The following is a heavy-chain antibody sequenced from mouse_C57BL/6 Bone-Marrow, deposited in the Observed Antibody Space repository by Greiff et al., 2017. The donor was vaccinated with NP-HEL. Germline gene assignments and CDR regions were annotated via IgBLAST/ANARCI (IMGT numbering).Heavy chain of an antibody. V-gene: IGHV3-6*01. Sequence: EVQLQQSGPGLVKPSQSLSLTCSVTGYSITSGYYWNWIRQFPGNKLEWMGYISYDGSNNYNPSLKNRISITRDTSKNQFFLKLNSVTTEDTATYYCASLYDGYYPDYWGQGTSVTVSS. CDR3: ASLYDGYYPDY. CDR2: ISYDGSN. J-gene: IGHJ4*01. D-gene: IGHD2-3*01. CDR1: GYSITSGYY.